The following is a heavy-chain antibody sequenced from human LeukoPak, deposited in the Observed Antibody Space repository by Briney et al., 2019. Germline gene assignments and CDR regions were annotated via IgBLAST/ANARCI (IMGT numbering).Heavy chain of an antibody. CDR1: GGSISIYY. Sequence: SETLSLTCTVSGGSISIYYWSWVRQPPGKGLGWMGYVYNSGNTDYNPSLKSRVTISADTSKNQFSLKLTSVTAADTAVYYCVRDRELNYWGQGTLVTVS. V-gene: IGHV4-59*12. D-gene: IGHD1-7*01. CDR3: VRDRELNY. CDR2: VYNSGNT. J-gene: IGHJ4*02.